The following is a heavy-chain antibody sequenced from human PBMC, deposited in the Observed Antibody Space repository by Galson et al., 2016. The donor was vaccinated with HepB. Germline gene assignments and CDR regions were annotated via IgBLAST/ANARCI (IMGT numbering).Heavy chain of an antibody. J-gene: IGHJ1*01. CDR1: GYTFTSYA. CDR3: ATSLRGGYGGY. D-gene: IGHD1-26*01. Sequence: SCKASGYTFTSYAISWVRQAPGQGLEWMGWISAYNSNTNYAQKVQGRVTLTTDTSASTAYRELTSLRSDDTAVYYCATSLRGGYGGYWGQGTLVTVSS. CDR2: ISAYNSNT. V-gene: IGHV1-18*01.